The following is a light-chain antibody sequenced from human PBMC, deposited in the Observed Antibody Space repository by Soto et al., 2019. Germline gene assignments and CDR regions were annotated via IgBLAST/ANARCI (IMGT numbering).Light chain of an antibody. CDR1: NIGSKS. J-gene: IGLJ2*01. V-gene: IGLV3-21*04. CDR2: YDS. CDR3: QVWDSSSDHPGVV. Sequence: SYELTQPPSVSVAPGKTARITCGGNNIGSKSVHWYQQKPGQAPVLVIYYDSDRPSGIPERFSGSNSGNTATLTISRVEAGDDADYYCQVWDSSSDHPGVVFGGGTKLTVL.